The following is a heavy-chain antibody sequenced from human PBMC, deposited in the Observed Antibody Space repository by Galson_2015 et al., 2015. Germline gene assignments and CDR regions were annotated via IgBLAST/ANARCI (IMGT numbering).Heavy chain of an antibody. CDR3: TTVATTRRYYYYYYMDV. Sequence: SLRLSCAASGFTFSNDWMSWVRQAPGKGLEWVGRIKSKTDGGTTDYAAPVRGRFTISRDDSKNTLYLQMNSMKTEDTAVYYCTTVATTRRYYYYYYMDVWGKGTTVTVSS. CDR1: GFTFSNDW. V-gene: IGHV3-15*01. J-gene: IGHJ6*03. CDR2: IKSKTDGGTT. D-gene: IGHD5-12*01.